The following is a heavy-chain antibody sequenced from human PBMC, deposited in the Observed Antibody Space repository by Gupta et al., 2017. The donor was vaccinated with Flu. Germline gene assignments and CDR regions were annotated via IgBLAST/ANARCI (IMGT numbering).Heavy chain of an antibody. J-gene: IGHJ6*02. CDR3: ALPGIAVAGTGYYYYGMDV. D-gene: IGHD6-19*01. Sequence: QVQLVHSGAEVKKPGSSVKVSCKASGGTSSSYTISGLRHSPGQGLEWMGRIIPILGIANYAQKFQGRVTITADKSTSTAYMELSSLRSEDTAVYYCALPGIAVAGTGYYYYGMDVWGQGTTVTVSS. CDR1: GGTSSSYT. CDR2: IIPILGIA. V-gene: IGHV1-69*02.